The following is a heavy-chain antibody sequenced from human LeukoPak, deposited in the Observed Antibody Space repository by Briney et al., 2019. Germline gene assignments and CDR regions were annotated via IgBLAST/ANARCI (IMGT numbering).Heavy chain of an antibody. CDR1: GVSVSYGRYS. V-gene: IGHV4-31*03. J-gene: IGHJ3*02. Sequence: PSQTLSLTCRVSGVSVSYGRYSWTWIRQHPGKGLEWIGYKYYSGSAKYNPSLKSRLTISIDTSKNQFSLQLSSVTAADTATYYCATPYCSSLSCLDVFNMWGQGTRVTVSS. D-gene: IGHD2-2*01. CDR3: ATPYCSSLSCLDVFNM. CDR2: KYYSGSA.